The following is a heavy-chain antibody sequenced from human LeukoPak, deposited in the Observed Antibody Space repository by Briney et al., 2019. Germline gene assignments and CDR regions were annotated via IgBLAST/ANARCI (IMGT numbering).Heavy chain of an antibody. CDR3: ASAPGGIAVATGDY. D-gene: IGHD6-19*01. CDR1: GFTVSSNY. Sequence: GGSLRLSCAASGFTVSSNYMSWVRQARGRGVEWVSVIYSGGSTYYADSVKGRFTISRDNPKNTLYLQMNSLRAEDTAVYYCASAPGGIAVATGDYWGQGTLVTVSS. V-gene: IGHV3-66*01. CDR2: IYSGGST. J-gene: IGHJ4*02.